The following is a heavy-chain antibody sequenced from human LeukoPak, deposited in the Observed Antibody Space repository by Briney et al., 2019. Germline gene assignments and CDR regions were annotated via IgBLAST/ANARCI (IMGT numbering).Heavy chain of an antibody. CDR1: GFTFKSYG. J-gene: IGHJ4*02. D-gene: IGHD5-18*01. CDR2: ITGAGSST. V-gene: IGHV3-23*01. CDR3: ARRVAVAMDLDY. Sequence: GGSLRLSCAASGFTFKSYGMTWVRQVRGKGLEWVSSITGAGSSTKYADSVNGRFTISRDKSKNTVSLQMTGLRAEDTAVYYCARRVAVAMDLDYWGQGTLVTVPS.